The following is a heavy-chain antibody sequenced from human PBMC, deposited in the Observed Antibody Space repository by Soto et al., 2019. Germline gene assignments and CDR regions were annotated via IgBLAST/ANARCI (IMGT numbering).Heavy chain of an antibody. CDR3: ARTDCSSTSCYSRRGPMSLRY. D-gene: IGHD2-2*02. J-gene: IGHJ4*02. CDR1: GGSFSGYY. V-gene: IGHV4-34*01. CDR2: INHSGST. Sequence: SETLSLTCAVYGGSFSGYYWSWIRQPPGKGLEWIGEINHSGSTNYNPSLKSRVTISVDTSKNQFSLKLSSVTAADTAVYYCARTDCSSTSCYSRRGPMSLRYWGQGTLVTVSS.